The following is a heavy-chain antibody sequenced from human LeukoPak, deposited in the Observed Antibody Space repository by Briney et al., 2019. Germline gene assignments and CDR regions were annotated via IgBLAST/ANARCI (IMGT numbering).Heavy chain of an antibody. V-gene: IGHV3-23*05. CDR3: ARRPGERSHPYDY. CDR2: IYSGGNT. D-gene: IGHD4-17*01. J-gene: IGHJ4*02. CDR1: GFTFSSYG. Sequence: PGRSLRLSWAAAGFTFSSYGMSWVRQAPGKGLEWVSFIYSGGNTHYSDSVKGRFTISRDNSKNTLYLQINSLRAEDTAVYYCARRPGERSHPYDYWGQGTLVTV.